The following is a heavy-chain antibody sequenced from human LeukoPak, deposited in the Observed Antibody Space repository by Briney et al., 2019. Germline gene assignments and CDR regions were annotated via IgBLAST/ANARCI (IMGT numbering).Heavy chain of an antibody. V-gene: IGHV1-18*01. D-gene: IGHD3-16*01. CDR2: INTYNGNT. CDR3: ARGGDKLDY. Sequence: ASVKVSCKASGYTFTSYAINWVRQTPGLGLEWMGWINTYNGNTNYAQKLQGRVTMTTDTSTSTAYMELRSLRSDDTAVYYCARGGDKLDYWGQGTLVTVSS. CDR1: GYTFTSYA. J-gene: IGHJ4*02.